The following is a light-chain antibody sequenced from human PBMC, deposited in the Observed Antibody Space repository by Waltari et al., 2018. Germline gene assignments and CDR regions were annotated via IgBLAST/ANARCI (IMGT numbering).Light chain of an antibody. CDR2: DVN. CDR3: SSFTTGSTRYV. V-gene: IGLV2-14*01. CDR1: SSDIGASNF. J-gene: IGLJ1*01. Sequence: QSALTQPASVSGSPGQSITISCTGTSSDIGASNFVSWYQNHPGQAPKVMIYDVNTRPSGVSSRSSGSKSGNTASLTISVLQAEDEADYYCSSFTTGSTRYVFGSGTKVTVL.